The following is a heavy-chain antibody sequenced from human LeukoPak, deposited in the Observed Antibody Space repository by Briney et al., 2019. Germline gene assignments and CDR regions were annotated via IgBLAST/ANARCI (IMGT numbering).Heavy chain of an antibody. CDR3: ARDRGGVEAFDI. CDR1: GFTLSNYN. V-gene: IGHV3-21*01. CDR2: ISSSSSYI. J-gene: IGHJ3*02. Sequence: GGSLRLSCAASGFTLSNYNMNWVRQAPGKGLEWVSSISSSSSYIYYADSVKGRFTISRHNAKNSLYLQMNSLRAEDTAVYYCARDRGGVEAFDIWGQGTMVTVSS. D-gene: IGHD2-8*02.